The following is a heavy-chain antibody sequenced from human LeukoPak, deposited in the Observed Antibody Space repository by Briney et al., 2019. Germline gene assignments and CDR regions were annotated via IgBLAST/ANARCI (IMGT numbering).Heavy chain of an antibody. CDR3: ARSDYDFWSGYYANWFDP. D-gene: IGHD3-3*01. CDR1: GGSISSYY. CDR2: ISYSGST. J-gene: IGHJ5*02. V-gene: IGHV4-59*08. Sequence: NPSETLSLTCTVSGGSISSYYWSWIRQPPGKGLEWIGYISYSGSTNYNPSLKSRVTILGDTSKNQFSLKLSSVTAADTAVYYCARSDYDFWSGYYANWFDPWGQGTLVTVSS.